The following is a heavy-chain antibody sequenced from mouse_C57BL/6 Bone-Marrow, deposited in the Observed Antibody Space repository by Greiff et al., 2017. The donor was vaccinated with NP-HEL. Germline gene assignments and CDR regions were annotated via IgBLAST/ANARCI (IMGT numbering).Heavy chain of an antibody. D-gene: IGHD1-1*01. CDR3: ARKGTGVNYFEY. CDR2: ISNGGGST. CDR1: GFTFSDYY. Sequence: EVKLVESGGGLVQPGGSLKLSCAASGFTFSDYYMYWVRQTPEKRLEWVAYISNGGGSTYYPDTVKGRFPISRDNAKNTLYLQMSRLKSEDTALYYCARKGTGVNYFEYWGEDATLTVSS. J-gene: IGHJ2*01. V-gene: IGHV5-12*01.